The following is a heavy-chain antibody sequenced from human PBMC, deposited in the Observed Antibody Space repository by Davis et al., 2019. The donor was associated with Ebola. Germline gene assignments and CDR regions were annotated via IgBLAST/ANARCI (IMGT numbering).Heavy chain of an antibody. CDR1: GDSISSYY. CDR2: IYYSGST. Sequence: MPGGSLRLSCTVSGDSISSYYWSWIRQPPGKGLEWIGYIYYSGSTNYNPSLKSRVTISVDTSKNQFSLKLSSVTAADTAVYYCARGGHPYDIRPSWFDSWGQGTLVTVSS. J-gene: IGHJ5*01. D-gene: IGHD3-9*01. CDR3: ARGGHPYDIRPSWFDS. V-gene: IGHV4-59*12.